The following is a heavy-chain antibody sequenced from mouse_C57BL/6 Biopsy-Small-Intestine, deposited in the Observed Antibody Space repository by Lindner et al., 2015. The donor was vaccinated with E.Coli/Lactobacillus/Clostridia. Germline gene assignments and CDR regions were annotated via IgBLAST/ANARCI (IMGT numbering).Heavy chain of an antibody. Sequence: VQLQEVWGDLVKPGGSLKLSCAASGFTFSDYGIHWVRQAPEKGLEWVAYISGGSSTIYYADTVKGRFTISRDNAKNTLFLQMTSLRSEDTAMYYCSRRGLHRAMDYWGQGTSVTVSS. CDR2: ISGGSSTI. D-gene: IGHD2-4*01. CDR1: GFTFSDYG. V-gene: IGHV5-17*01. J-gene: IGHJ4*01. CDR3: SRRGLHRAMDY.